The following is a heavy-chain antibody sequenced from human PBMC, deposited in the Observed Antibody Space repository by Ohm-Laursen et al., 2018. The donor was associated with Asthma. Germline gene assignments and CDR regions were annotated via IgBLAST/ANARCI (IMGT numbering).Heavy chain of an antibody. J-gene: IGHJ6*02. V-gene: IGHV3-48*01. Sequence: SLRLSCAASEFTFSLYSMNWVRQASGKGLEWVSYISSSSSTIYYADSVKGRFTISRDNAKNSLYLQMNNLRAEDAAIYYCAREWGGMDVWGQGTTVTVSS. CDR3: AREWGGMDV. CDR1: EFTFSLYS. D-gene: IGHD3-16*01. CDR2: ISSSSSTI.